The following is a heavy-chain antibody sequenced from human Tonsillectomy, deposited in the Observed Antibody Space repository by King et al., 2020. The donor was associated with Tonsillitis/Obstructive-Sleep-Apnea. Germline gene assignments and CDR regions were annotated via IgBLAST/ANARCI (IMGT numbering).Heavy chain of an antibody. Sequence: VQLVESGGGVVQPGRSLRLSCAASGFNFRTYGMHWVREAPGKGLERVAVRWFDGSNKYYADSVKGRFTVSRDNSKNTMYLQMNRLRDADTALYYCARASLQSGACDIWGQGTMVTVSS. CDR2: RWFDGSNK. D-gene: IGHD4-11*01. V-gene: IGHV3-33*01. CDR1: GFNFRTYG. J-gene: IGHJ3*02. CDR3: ARASLQSGACDI.